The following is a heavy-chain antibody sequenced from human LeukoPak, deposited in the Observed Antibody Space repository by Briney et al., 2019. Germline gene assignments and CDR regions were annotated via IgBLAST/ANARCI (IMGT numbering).Heavy chain of an antibody. Sequence: GGSLRLSCVPSGFTCRIYGMHWVRPAPGKGLDWGAFIWYDGGKKYSAHSVKGRFTISRDNSKNTLSLQMKSLRPQDTAAYNRAKARQRDWEIPRNYYFYYMDVWGKGTTVTISS. CDR3: AKARQRDWEIPRNYYFYYMDV. CDR2: IWYDGGKK. D-gene: IGHD3-9*01. J-gene: IGHJ6*03. CDR1: GFTCRIYG. V-gene: IGHV3-30*02.